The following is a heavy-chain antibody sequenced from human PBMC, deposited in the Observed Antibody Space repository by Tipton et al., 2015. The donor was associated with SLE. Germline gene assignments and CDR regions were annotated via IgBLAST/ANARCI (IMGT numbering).Heavy chain of an antibody. CDR2: ISAYNGNT. CDR1: GYTFTSYG. D-gene: IGHD1-7*01. V-gene: IGHV1-18*01. CDR3: ATTDWNYGGGSLWY. Sequence: QLAQSGAEVKKPGASVKVSCKASGYTFTSYGISWVRQAPGQGLEWMGWISAYNGNTNYEQKLQGGVTMTTDTSTSTAYMELRSLRSDDTAVYYWATTDWNYGGGSLWYWGQGTLVTVSS. J-gene: IGHJ4*02.